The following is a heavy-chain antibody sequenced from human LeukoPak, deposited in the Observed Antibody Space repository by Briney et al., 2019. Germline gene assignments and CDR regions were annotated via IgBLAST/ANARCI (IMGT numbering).Heavy chain of an antibody. CDR2: ISTSSSYT. CDR1: GFTFSDYY. J-gene: IGHJ4*02. Sequence: KSGGSLRLSCAASGFTFSDYYMSWIRQAPGKGLEWVSYISTSSSYTYYADSVKGRFTISRDNAKNTLYLQMNSLRADDTAVYYCAKGHSDYGTGFDLWGQGTLVTVSS. D-gene: IGHD4-17*01. V-gene: IGHV3-11*05. CDR3: AKGHSDYGTGFDL.